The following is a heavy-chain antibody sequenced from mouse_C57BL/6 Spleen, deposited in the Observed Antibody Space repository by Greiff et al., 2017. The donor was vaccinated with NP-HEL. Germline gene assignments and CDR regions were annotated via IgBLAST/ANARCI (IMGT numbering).Heavy chain of an antibody. CDR2: IYPGNSDT. V-gene: IGHV1-5*01. CDR3: TRLTTVVAHWYFDV. Sequence: EVKLQESGPVLARPGASVKMSCKTSGYTFISYWMHWVKQRPGQGLEWIGAIYPGNSDTSYNQKFKGKAKLTAVTSASTAYMELSSLTNEDSAVYYCTRLTTVVAHWYFDVWGTGTTVTVSS. J-gene: IGHJ1*03. D-gene: IGHD1-1*01. CDR1: GYTFISYW.